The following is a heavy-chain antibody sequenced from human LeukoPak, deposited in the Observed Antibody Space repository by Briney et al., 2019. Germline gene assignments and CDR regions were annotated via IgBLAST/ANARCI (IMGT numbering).Heavy chain of an antibody. CDR3: ARDVYCSSTSCRYYYYYYMDV. Sequence: SVTLSLTCTVSGGSISSYYWSWIRQPAGKGLEWIGRIYTSGGTNYNPSLKSRVTMSVDTSKNQFSLKLSSVTAADTAVYYCARDVYCSSTSCRYYYYYYMDVWGKGTTVTVSS. CDR1: GGSISSYY. D-gene: IGHD2-2*01. V-gene: IGHV4-4*07. CDR2: IYTSGGT. J-gene: IGHJ6*03.